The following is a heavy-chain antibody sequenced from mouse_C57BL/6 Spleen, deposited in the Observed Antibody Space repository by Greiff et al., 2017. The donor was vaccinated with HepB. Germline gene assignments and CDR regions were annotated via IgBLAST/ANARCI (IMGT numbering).Heavy chain of an antibody. CDR3: ARRGDGNSWFAY. V-gene: IGHV1-55*01. CDR1: GYTFTSYW. Sequence: QVQLQQPGAELVKPGASVKMSCKASGYTFTSYWITWVKQRPGQGLEWIGDIYPGSGSTNYNEKFKSKATLTVDTSSSTAYMQLSSLTSEDSAVYYCARRGDGNSWFAYWGQGTLVTVSA. D-gene: IGHD2-1*01. J-gene: IGHJ3*01. CDR2: IYPGSGST.